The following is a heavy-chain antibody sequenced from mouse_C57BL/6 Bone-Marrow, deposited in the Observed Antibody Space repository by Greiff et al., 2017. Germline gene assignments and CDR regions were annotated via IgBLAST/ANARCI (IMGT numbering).Heavy chain of an antibody. CDR1: GYTFTSYW. Sequence: QVQLQQPGAELVRPWSSVKLSCKASGYTFTSYWMDWLKQRPGQGLEWIGNIYPSDSETHYNQKFKDKATLTVDKSSSTAYMQLSSLTSEDSAVYYCARGDYYGISAFDYWGRGKTLTVTA. J-gene: IGHJ2*01. CDR2: IYPSDSET. CDR3: ARGDYYGISAFDY. D-gene: IGHD1-1*01. V-gene: IGHV1-61*01.